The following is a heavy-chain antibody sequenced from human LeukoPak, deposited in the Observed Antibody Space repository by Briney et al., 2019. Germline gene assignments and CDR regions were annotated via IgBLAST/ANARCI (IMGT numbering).Heavy chain of an antibody. D-gene: IGHD2-2*01. CDR3: ASHRSLIQYVDAFDI. J-gene: IGHJ3*02. Sequence: GESLKISCKGSGYSFTSYWIGWVRQMPGKGLEWMGIIYPGDSDTRYSPSFQGQVTISADKSISTAYLQWSSLKASDTAMYYCASHRSLIQYVDAFDIWGQGTMVTVSS. CDR1: GYSFTSYW. CDR2: IYPGDSDT. V-gene: IGHV5-51*01.